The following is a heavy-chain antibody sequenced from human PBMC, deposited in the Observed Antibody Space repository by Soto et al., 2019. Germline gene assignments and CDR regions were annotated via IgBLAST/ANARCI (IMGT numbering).Heavy chain of an antibody. CDR1: GFTFSGVA. D-gene: IGHD1-26*01. CDR2: IRSKAKSFAT. Sequence: EVQLVESGGGLVQPGGSLKLSCAASGFTFSGVAMHWVRQASGKGLEWVARIRSKAKSFATGYAESVKGRFTISRDDSENTAYLQMNSLKTDDTAMYYCTTLGEWGSYSGYWGQGTLVTVSS. J-gene: IGHJ4*02. CDR3: TTLGEWGSYSGY. V-gene: IGHV3-73*02.